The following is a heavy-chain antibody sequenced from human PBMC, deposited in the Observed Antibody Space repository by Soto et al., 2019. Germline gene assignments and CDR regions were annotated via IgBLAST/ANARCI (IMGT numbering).Heavy chain of an antibody. CDR1: RGSFSGFY. V-gene: IGHV4-34*01. Sequence: SETLSLTCGVYRGSFSGFYWSWVRQTPGGGLEWIGEINHSGTTNYNPSFQNRVTISVDKSTNNFSLKMTSVTAADAAVYYCARGRGYVYGSNFYGLDVWGQGTTVT. CDR3: ARGRGYVYGSNFYGLDV. CDR2: INHSGTT. J-gene: IGHJ6*02. D-gene: IGHD6-25*01.